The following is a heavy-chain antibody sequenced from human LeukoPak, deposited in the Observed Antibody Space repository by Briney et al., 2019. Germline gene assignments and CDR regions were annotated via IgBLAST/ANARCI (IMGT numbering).Heavy chain of an antibody. J-gene: IGHJ4*02. V-gene: IGHV4-61*01. CDR1: DGSLSSSSYY. CDR2: IYYSGST. Sequence: PSETLSLTCTVSDGSLSSSSYYWSWIRQPPGKGLEWIGYIYYSGSTNYNPSLKSRVTISVDKSKNQFSLKLSSVTAADTAVYYCARDHGSGPDYWGQGTLVTVSS. CDR3: ARDHGSGPDY. D-gene: IGHD6-19*01.